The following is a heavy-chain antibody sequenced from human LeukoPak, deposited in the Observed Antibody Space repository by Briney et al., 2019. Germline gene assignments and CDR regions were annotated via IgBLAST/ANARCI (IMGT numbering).Heavy chain of an antibody. CDR2: FNSNSGGT. J-gene: IGHJ4*02. CDR3: ARGGGTISGVVDY. CDR1: GYTFTGYS. D-gene: IGHD3-3*01. V-gene: IGHV1-2*02. Sequence: ASVKASCKASGYTFTGYSIHWVRQAPGQGLEWMGWFNSNSGGTNYAQKFQDRVTMTRDTSINTAYMELSRLRFDDTAVYYCARGGGTISGVVDYWGQGTLVTVSS.